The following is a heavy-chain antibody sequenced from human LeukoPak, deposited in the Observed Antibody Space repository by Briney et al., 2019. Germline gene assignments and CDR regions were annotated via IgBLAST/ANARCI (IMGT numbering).Heavy chain of an antibody. D-gene: IGHD3-10*01. Sequence: ASVKVSCKASGGTFSSYAISWVRQAPGQGLEWMGWINPNSGGTNYAQKFQGRVTMTRDTSISTAYMELSRLRSDDTAVYYCARPPAPGSAPDYWGQGTLVTVSS. CDR1: GGTFSSYA. CDR2: INPNSGGT. CDR3: ARPPAPGSAPDY. V-gene: IGHV1-2*02. J-gene: IGHJ4*02.